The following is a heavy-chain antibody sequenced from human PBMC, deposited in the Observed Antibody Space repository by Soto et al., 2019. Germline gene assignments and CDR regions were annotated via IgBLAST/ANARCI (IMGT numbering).Heavy chain of an antibody. V-gene: IGHV1-69*01. CDR3: ARGGIGGDYYYGMDV. CDR2: IIPIFGTA. J-gene: IGHJ6*02. CDR1: GGTFSSYA. D-gene: IGHD3-16*01. Sequence: QVQLVQSGAEVQKPGSSVKVSCKASGGTFSSYAISWVRQAPGQGLEWMGGIIPIFGTANYAQKFQGRVTMTADESTSTAYMELRSLRSEATVVYYCARGGIGGDYYYGMDVWGQGTTVTVSS.